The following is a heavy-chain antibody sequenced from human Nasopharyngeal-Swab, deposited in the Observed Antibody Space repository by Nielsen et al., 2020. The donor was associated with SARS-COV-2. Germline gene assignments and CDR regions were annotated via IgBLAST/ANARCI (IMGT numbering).Heavy chain of an antibody. J-gene: IGHJ4*02. CDR2: ISYDGSNK. Sequence: GESLKISCAASGFTFSSYGMHWVRQAPGKGLEWVAVISYDGSNKYYADSVKGRFTISRDNSKNTLYLQMNSLRAEDTAVYYCTALYYDSTGDYFDYWGQGTLVTVSS. CDR1: GFTFSSYG. D-gene: IGHD3-22*01. CDR3: TALYYDSTGDYFDY. V-gene: IGHV3-30*03.